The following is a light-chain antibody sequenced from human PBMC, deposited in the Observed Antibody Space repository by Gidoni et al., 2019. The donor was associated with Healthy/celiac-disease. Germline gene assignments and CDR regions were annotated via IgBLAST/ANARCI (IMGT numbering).Light chain of an antibody. Sequence: QPVLTQSSSSSASLGSSVKLTCTLSSGHSSYIIAWHQQQPGKAPRYLMKLEGSGSYNKVSGVPDRFSGSSSGADRYLTISNLQAEDEAEYYCETWDSNTLWVFGGGTKLTVL. CDR3: ETWDSNTLWV. CDR1: SGHSSYI. V-gene: IGLV4-60*03. CDR2: LEGSGSY. J-gene: IGLJ3*02.